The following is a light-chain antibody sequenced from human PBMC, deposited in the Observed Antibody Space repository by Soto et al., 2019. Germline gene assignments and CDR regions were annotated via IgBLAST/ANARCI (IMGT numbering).Light chain of an antibody. CDR3: SSYTTTTTLYV. J-gene: IGLJ1*01. CDR2: EVS. CDR1: SSDFGGHNY. V-gene: IGLV2-14*01. Sequence: QSALTQPASVSGSRGQSITISCTGTSSDFGGHNYVSWYQQRPGKAPKLVIYEVSIRPSGVSNRFSGSKSGNTASLTISGLQAEDEADYYCSSYTTTTTLYVFGAGTKLTVL.